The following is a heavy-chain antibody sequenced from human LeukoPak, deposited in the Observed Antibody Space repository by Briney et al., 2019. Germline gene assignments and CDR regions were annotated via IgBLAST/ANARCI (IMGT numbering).Heavy chain of an antibody. Sequence: GSSVKVSCKASGGTFSSYAISWVRQAPGQGLEWMGRIIPILGIANYAQKFQGRVTITADKSTSTAYMELSSLRSEDTAVYHCARRSYGSGSPYYYYGMDVWGQGTTVTVSS. J-gene: IGHJ6*02. CDR2: IIPILGIA. CDR1: GGTFSSYA. V-gene: IGHV1-69*04. CDR3: ARRSYGSGSPYYYYGMDV. D-gene: IGHD3-10*01.